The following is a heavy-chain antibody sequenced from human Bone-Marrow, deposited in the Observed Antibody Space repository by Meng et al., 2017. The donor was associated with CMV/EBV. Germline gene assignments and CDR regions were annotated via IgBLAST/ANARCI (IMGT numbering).Heavy chain of an antibody. D-gene: IGHD3-3*01. CDR1: TYTFIDHH. CDR3: ARMYYDFWSGYYETIYYFDY. V-gene: IGHV1-2*02. Sequence: ASVKVSCKASTYTFIDHHIHWVRQAPGQGLEWMGWIDPRTGDTKYAQKFQGRVTMTRDTSISTAYMELSRLRSDDTAVYYCARMYYDFWSGYYETIYYFDYWGQGTLVTVSS. J-gene: IGHJ4*02. CDR2: IDPRTGDT.